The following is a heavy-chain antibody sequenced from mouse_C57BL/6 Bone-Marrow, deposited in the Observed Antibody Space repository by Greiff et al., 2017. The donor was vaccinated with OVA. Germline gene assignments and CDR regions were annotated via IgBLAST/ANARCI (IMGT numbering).Heavy chain of an antibody. CDR2: IRNKANGYTT. J-gene: IGHJ4*01. CDR3: ARYMGGAMDD. Sequence: EVQLVESGGGLVQPGGSLSLSCAASGFTFTDYYMSWVRQPPGKALEWLGFIRNKANGYTTEYSASVKGRFTISRDNSQSILYLQMNALRAEDSATYYCARYMGGAMDDWGQGTSVTVSS. V-gene: IGHV7-3*01. CDR1: GFTFTDYY.